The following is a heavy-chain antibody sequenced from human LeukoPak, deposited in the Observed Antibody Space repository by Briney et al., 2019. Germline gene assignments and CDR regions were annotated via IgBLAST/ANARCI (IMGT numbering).Heavy chain of an antibody. J-gene: IGHJ1*01. D-gene: IGHD4-17*01. V-gene: IGHV3-21*01. CDR3: ASHQLDRTTMTLAPFQH. CDR2: IRGGSGYL. CDR1: GFTFRTTG. Sequence: GSLRLSCEASGFTFRTTGMNWVRQAPGKGLEWASPIRGGSGYLYYGDSVKGRFIISSDNAKNSLYLQMDSLRAEDTAIYYCASHQLDRTTMTLAPFQHWGQGTLVTVSS.